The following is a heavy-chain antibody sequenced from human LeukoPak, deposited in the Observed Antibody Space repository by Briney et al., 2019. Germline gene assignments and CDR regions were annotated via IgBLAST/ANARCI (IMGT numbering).Heavy chain of an antibody. J-gene: IGHJ4*02. D-gene: IGHD6-19*01. Sequence: PGGSVRLSCAASGFTFDDYAIHWVRQAPGKGLEWVSGISWNSGSIGYADSVKGRFTISRDNAKNSLYLQMNSLRAEDTALYYCAKDIWVYSSGWHPFDYWGQGTLVSVSS. CDR1: GFTFDDYA. V-gene: IGHV3-9*01. CDR3: AKDIWVYSSGWHPFDY. CDR2: ISWNSGSI.